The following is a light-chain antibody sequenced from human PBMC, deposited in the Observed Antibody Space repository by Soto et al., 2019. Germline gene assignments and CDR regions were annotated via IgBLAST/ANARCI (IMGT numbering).Light chain of an antibody. CDR1: SSNIGSNT. V-gene: IGLV1-44*01. Sequence: VLTQPPSASGTPGQRVTISCSGSSSNIGSNTVNWYQHVPTTAPKLLIYTNTQRPSGVPDRFSGSKSGTSASLAISGLQSEDEADYYCASWDDSLNGPVFGTGTKVPS. J-gene: IGLJ1*01. CDR2: TNT. CDR3: ASWDDSLNGPV.